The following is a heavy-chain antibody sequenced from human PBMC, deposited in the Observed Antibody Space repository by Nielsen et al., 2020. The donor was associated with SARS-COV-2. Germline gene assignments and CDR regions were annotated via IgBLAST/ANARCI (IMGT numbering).Heavy chain of an antibody. CDR2: IYYSGST. J-gene: IGHJ4*02. D-gene: IGHD6-19*01. CDR3: ARFSIAVAGTQFSH. CDR1: GGSISSYY. Sequence: SETLSLTCTVSGGSISSYYWSWIRQPPGKGLEWIGYIYYSGSTNYNPSLKSRVTISVDTSKNQFSLKLSSVTAADTAVYYCARFSIAVAGTQFSHWGQGTLVTVSS. V-gene: IGHV4-59*13.